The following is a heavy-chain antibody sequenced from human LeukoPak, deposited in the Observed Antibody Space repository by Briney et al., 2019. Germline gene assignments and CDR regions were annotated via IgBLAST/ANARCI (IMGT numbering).Heavy chain of an antibody. CDR1: GFTLSSNS. J-gene: IGHJ4*02. V-gene: IGHV3-11*01. Sequence: GGSLRLSCTVSGFTLSSNSMSWVRQAPGKGLEWVSYISSSGSTIYYADSVKGRFTISRDNAKNSLYLQMNSLRAEDTAVYYCARLTEPLDYWGQGTLVTVSS. D-gene: IGHD1-14*01. CDR2: ISSSGSTI. CDR3: ARLTEPLDY.